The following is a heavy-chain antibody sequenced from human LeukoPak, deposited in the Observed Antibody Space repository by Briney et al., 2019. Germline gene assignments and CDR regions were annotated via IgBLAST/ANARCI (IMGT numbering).Heavy chain of an antibody. J-gene: IGHJ4*02. D-gene: IGHD6-13*01. Sequence: ASVKVSCRASGYTFTAYYIHWVRQAPGQGLEWMGWINPNSGGTNCAQKFQGRVTMTRDTSISTAYMELSRLRSDDTAVYYCAYDPGMADVLDDWGQGTLVTVSS. CDR2: INPNSGGT. CDR3: AYDPGMADVLDD. V-gene: IGHV1-2*02. CDR1: GYTFTAYY.